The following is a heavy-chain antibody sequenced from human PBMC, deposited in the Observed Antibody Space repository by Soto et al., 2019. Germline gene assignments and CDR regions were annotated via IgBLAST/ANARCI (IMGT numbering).Heavy chain of an antibody. D-gene: IGHD3-3*01. J-gene: IGHJ6*02. V-gene: IGHV1-2*04. CDR3: AREISRVTDWSAYYIGHYYYTMDV. Sequence: RASVKVSCKASGYSFSDYSIHWVRQAPGQGLEWMGWINPTTGGTNYAQKFQGWVTMTRDTSIRTAYMELSRLRSDDTAVYYCAREISRVTDWSAYYIGHYYYTMDVWGQGTTVTVSS. CDR1: GYSFSDYS. CDR2: INPTTGGT.